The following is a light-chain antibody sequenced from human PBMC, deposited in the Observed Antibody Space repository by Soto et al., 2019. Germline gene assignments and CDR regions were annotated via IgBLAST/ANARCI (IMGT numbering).Light chain of an antibody. CDR3: HQPTNWLLL. CDR1: QSVRSY. CDR2: DAS. V-gene: IGKV3-11*01. J-gene: IGKJ4*01. Sequence: EIVLTQSPATLSLSPGERATLSCRASQSVRSYLAWYQQKPGQAPRLLIYDASNWPTDIPARFSGSGSGTDFTRTIRGFAPDASEVYCCHQPTNWLLLFGGGTTVQFK.